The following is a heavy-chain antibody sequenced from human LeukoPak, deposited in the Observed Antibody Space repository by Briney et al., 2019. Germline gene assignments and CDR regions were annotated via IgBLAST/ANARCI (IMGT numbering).Heavy chain of an antibody. CDR2: FRGLGGKT. J-gene: IGHJ6*03. D-gene: IGHD4-23*01. CDR3: AETIRQVVTSRGVDYYYYMVV. V-gene: IGHV3-23*01. CDR1: GFTSSSYA. Sequence: GRSLRLSWAPSGFTSSSYAMSWDRQAPGKGLEWVSAFRGLGGKTTYADSVKGRFIIPRDNSKNTPYRRMDCQRAERPAVYYRAETIRQVVTSRGVDYYYYMVVCVKGTTATVSS.